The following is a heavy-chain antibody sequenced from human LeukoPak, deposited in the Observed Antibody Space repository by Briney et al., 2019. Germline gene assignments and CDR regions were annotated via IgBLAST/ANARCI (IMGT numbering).Heavy chain of an antibody. Sequence: PSGTLSLTCAVSGDSISSSNWWSWVRQPPGKGLEWIGEIYHSGSTNYNPSLKSRVTISVDTSKNQFSLKLSSVTAADTAVYYCARDPPNQEVAFDIWGQGTMVTVSS. CDR3: ARDPPNQEVAFDI. CDR2: IYHSGST. J-gene: IGHJ3*02. D-gene: IGHD1-14*01. V-gene: IGHV4-4*02. CDR1: GDSISSSNW.